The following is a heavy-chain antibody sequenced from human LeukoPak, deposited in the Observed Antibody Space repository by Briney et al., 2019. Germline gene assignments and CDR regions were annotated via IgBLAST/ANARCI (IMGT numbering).Heavy chain of an antibody. D-gene: IGHD2-15*01. J-gene: IGHJ3*02. CDR3: ARGLPDFSGGDDVFDI. V-gene: IGHV4-59*01. CDR1: GGSIKSYY. CDR2: IYHSGNT. Sequence: PSETLSLTCTVSGGSIKSYYWSWFRQPPGKGLEWIGYIYHSGNTNYNPSLRSRVTISVDTSKNSFSLKLSSVTAADTALYYCARGLPDFSGGDDVFDIWGQGTMVTVSS.